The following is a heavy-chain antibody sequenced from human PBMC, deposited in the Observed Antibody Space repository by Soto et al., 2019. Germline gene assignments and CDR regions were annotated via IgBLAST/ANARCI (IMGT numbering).Heavy chain of an antibody. CDR3: ARGFKGDYYYGMDV. CDR1: GGTFSSYA. V-gene: IGHV1-69*13. J-gene: IGHJ6*02. CDR2: IIPIFGTA. Sequence: SVKVSCKASGGTFSSYAIGLVRQAPGQGLECMGGIIPIFGTANYAQRFQGRVTITADESTSTAYMELSSLRSEDTAVYYCARGFKGDYYYGMDVWGQGTTVTVSS.